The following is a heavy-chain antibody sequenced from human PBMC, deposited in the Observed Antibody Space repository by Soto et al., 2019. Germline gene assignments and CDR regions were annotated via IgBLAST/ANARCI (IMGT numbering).Heavy chain of an antibody. V-gene: IGHV3-23*01. Sequence: EVPLLESGGGLVQPGGSLRLSCTASGFTFSSYAMSWVRQAPGKGLEWVSAISGSGVSTYYADSVKGRFTISRDNSKNTLYLQMNSLSAEDTAVYYCAKEYEYSSGWERIDYWGQGTLVTVSS. J-gene: IGHJ4*02. CDR2: ISGSGVST. CDR1: GFTFSSYA. D-gene: IGHD6-19*01. CDR3: AKEYEYSSGWERIDY.